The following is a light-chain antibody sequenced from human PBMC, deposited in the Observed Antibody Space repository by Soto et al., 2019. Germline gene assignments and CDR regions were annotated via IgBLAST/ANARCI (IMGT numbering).Light chain of an antibody. J-gene: IGKJ1*01. CDR1: QRVASY. V-gene: IGKV1-39*01. CDR3: QQTYTSVAT. Sequence: QVAQSPSSLSASVGDSGTPSCQTTQRVASYIHWYQHQSGKPPKLLIYAASTLQDGVPSRFSGGGSGTAFSLIITGLQPGDSAPYYCQQTYTSVATFGQGTKVDI. CDR2: AAS.